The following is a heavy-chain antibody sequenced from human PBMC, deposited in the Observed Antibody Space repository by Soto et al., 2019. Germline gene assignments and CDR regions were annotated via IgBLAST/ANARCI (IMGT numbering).Heavy chain of an antibody. CDR1: GFTFSSYS. CDR2: ISSSSSTI. CDR3: VCDLWSGSPYYYYMDV. J-gene: IGHJ6*03. V-gene: IGHV3-48*01. Sequence: GGSLRLSCAASGFTFSSYSMNWVRQAPGKGLEWVSYISSSSSTIYYADSVKGRFTISRDNAKNSLYLQMNSLRAEDTAVYYCVCDLWSGSPYYYYMDVWGKGTTVTVSS. D-gene: IGHD3-3*01.